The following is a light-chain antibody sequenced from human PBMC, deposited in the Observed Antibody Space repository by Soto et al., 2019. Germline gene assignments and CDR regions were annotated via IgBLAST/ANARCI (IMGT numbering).Light chain of an antibody. Sequence: QAVVTQEPSLTVSPGGTVSLTCGSSTGSVTSGHYPYWFQQKPGQAPRTLIYDASNKHSWTPARFSGSLLGGKAALTLSGAQPEDEADYYCLLSYSGASVFGGGTQLTVL. J-gene: IGLJ7*01. CDR3: LLSYSGASV. CDR2: DAS. CDR1: TGSVTSGHY. V-gene: IGLV7-46*01.